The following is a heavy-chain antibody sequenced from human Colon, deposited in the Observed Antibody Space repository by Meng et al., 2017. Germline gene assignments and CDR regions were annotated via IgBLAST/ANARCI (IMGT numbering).Heavy chain of an antibody. V-gene: IGHV4-30-4*01. Sequence: QVQLQESGPGLVQPSQTLPLTCTVSGGSISSGDYYWSWIRQPPGKGLEWIGYIYYSGSTYSNASLKSRVTISIDRSKNQFSLKLSSVTAADTAVYYCARDRKHYGERGWFDPWGQGTLVTVSS. CDR1: GGSISSGDYY. J-gene: IGHJ5*02. CDR2: IYYSGST. D-gene: IGHD4-17*01. CDR3: ARDRKHYGERGWFDP.